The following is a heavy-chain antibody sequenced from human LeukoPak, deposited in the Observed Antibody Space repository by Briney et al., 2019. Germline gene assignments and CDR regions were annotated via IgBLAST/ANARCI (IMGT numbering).Heavy chain of an antibody. CDR3: ARGHYDVLAASYKWTPDY. V-gene: IGHV3-21*01. CDR2: ITSGGDYI. J-gene: IGHJ4*02. Sequence: GGSLRLSCAASGFGFGQYEMNWVRQAPGKGLEWVSSITSGGDYIYYADSVKGRFTTSRDNAKNSLSLQLNSLRVEDTAVYYCARGHYDVLAASYKWTPDYWGQGTLVTVSS. CDR1: GFGFGQYE. D-gene: IGHD3-9*01.